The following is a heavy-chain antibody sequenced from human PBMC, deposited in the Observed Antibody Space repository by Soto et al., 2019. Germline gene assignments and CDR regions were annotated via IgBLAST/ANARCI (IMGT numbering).Heavy chain of an antibody. CDR2: MSSDGTTK. J-gene: IGHJ4*02. CDR3: ATELLWSRYFDY. V-gene: IGHV3-30-3*01. D-gene: IGHD3-10*01. CDR1: GFIFSNYV. Sequence: QVQLVESGGGVVQPGRALRLSCAASGFIFSNYVMYWVRQAPGKGLDWVAFMSSDGTTKYYADSLKGRFTISRYTSKNTLYLQMNSLRPEDTGVYYCATELLWSRYFDYWGQGTRVTVSS.